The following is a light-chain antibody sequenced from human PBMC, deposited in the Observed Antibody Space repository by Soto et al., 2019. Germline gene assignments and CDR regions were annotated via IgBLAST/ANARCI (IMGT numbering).Light chain of an antibody. Sequence: QSVLTQPPSASGTPGQRVTISCSGSSSNIGSNTVNWYQQLPGTAPKPLIYSNNQRPSGVPDRFSGSKSGTSASLAISGLQSEDEADYYCAAWDDSLNGYAFGTGTKVTVL. CDR2: SNN. CDR3: AAWDDSLNGYA. CDR1: SSNIGSNT. J-gene: IGLJ1*01. V-gene: IGLV1-44*01.